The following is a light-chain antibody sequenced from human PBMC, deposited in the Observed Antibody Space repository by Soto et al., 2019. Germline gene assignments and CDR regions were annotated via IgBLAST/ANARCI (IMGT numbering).Light chain of an antibody. Sequence: EIVMTQSPATLSVPPGDRATLSCRASQSVFTNLAWYQQKPGQAPRLLIYGASTRATGIPARFSGSGSGTEFTLTISSLQSEDFTIYYCQEYNDWPLFTFGPGTRVEIK. J-gene: IGKJ3*01. CDR3: QEYNDWPLFT. CDR1: QSVFTN. V-gene: IGKV3-15*01. CDR2: GAS.